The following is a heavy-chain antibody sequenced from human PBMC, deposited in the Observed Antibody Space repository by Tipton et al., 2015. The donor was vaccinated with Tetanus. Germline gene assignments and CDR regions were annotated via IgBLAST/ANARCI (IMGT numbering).Heavy chain of an antibody. J-gene: IGHJ6*02. CDR2: ISGTGKYI. CDR1: GFSFSVYS. Sequence: SLRLSCAASGFSFSVYSINWVRQAPGKGLEWVSSISGTGKYIYYADSVKGRFTISRDNAKNSLSLEMNSLRADDTAVYYCARDPRPSSRGSESYYYYGLDVWGQGTTVTVSS. D-gene: IGHD3-10*01. V-gene: IGHV3-21*06. CDR3: ARDPRPSSRGSESYYYYGLDV.